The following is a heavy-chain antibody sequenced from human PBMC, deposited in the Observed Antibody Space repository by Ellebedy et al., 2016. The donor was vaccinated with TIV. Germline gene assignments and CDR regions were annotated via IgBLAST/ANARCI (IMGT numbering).Heavy chain of an antibody. J-gene: IGHJ4*02. D-gene: IGHD3-10*01. CDR2: IYPGDSDT. CDR3: ATLSDYYGSGSYYVY. CDR1: GYSFTSYW. Sequence: PGGSLRLSCKGSGYSFTSYWIGWVRQMPGKGLEWMGIIYPGDSDTRYSPSFQGQVTISADKSISTAYLQWSSLKASDTAMYYCATLSDYYGSGSYYVYWGQGTLVTVSS. V-gene: IGHV5-51*01.